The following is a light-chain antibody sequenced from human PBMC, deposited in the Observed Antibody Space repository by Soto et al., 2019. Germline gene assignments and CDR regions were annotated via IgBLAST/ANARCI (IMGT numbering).Light chain of an antibody. J-gene: IGKJ1*01. V-gene: IGKV1-17*01. CDR3: LQHNSYPRT. Sequence: DIQMTQSPSSLSASVGDRVTITCQASQDINNYLNWFQQKPGKAPKLLIYAASSLQSGVPSRFSGSGSGTEFTLTISSLQPEDFATYYCLQHNSYPRTFGQGTKVDIK. CDR1: QDINNY. CDR2: AAS.